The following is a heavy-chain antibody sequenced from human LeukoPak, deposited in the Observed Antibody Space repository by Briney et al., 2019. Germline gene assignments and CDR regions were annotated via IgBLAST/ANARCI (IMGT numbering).Heavy chain of an antibody. V-gene: IGHV4-4*02. CDR1: GGSISTSNW. CDR2: IHHSGTT. D-gene: IGHD3-10*01. Sequence: SGTLSLTCVVSGGSISTSNWWSWVRQPPGKGLEWIGEIHHSGTTNYNPSLKSRVTISVDKSKNQSSLKLTSVTVADTAVYYCTRGGLTFGGDWGQGTLVTVSS. CDR3: TRGGLTFGGD. J-gene: IGHJ4*02.